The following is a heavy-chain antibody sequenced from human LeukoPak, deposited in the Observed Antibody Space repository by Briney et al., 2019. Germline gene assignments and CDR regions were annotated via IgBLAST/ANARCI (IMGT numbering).Heavy chain of an antibody. CDR3: AKDRNYYGSGSWLFDY. Sequence: PGGSLRLSCAASGFIFSSYAMSWVRQAPGKGLEWVSGISGSGDITYYADSVKGRFTISRDNSKNTLYLQMNSLRAEDTAVYYCAKDRNYYGSGSWLFDYWGQGTLSPSPQ. CDR2: ISGSGDIT. V-gene: IGHV3-23*01. CDR1: GFIFSSYA. J-gene: IGHJ4*02. D-gene: IGHD3-10*01.